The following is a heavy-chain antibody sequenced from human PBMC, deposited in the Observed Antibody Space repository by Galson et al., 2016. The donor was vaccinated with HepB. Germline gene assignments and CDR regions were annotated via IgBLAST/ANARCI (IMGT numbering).Heavy chain of an antibody. CDR1: GFTFSSYG. CDR3: AKDADFGGIDDY. Sequence: SLRLCCAASGFTFSSYGMRWVGQAPGEGVEWVAVVYYDGSHNSDVESVKGRFTISRDNSKSTLYRQMNSLRAEDTAVYYCAKDADFGGIDDYWGQGTLVIVSS. V-gene: IGHV3-30*18. D-gene: IGHD4-23*01. J-gene: IGHJ4*02. CDR2: VYYDGSHN.